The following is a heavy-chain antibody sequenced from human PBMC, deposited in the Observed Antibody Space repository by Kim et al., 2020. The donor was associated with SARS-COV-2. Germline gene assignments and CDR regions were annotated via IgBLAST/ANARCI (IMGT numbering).Heavy chain of an antibody. CDR2: IYYSGST. V-gene: IGHV4-39*01. J-gene: IGHJ6*03. Sequence: SETLSLTCTVSGGSISSSSYYWGWIRQPPGKGLEWIGSIYYSGSTYYNPSLKSRVTISVDTSKNQFSLKLSPVTAADSAVYYCARHGVYYDILTGFTDLPYYYYMDVWGKGTTVTVSS. CDR3: ARHGVYYDILTGFTDLPYYYYMDV. CDR1: GGSISSSSYY. D-gene: IGHD3-9*01.